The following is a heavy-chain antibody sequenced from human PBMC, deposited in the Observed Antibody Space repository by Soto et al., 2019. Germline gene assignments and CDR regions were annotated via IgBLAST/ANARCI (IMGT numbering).Heavy chain of an antibody. Sequence: ASVKVSCKASGGTFSSYAISWVRQAPGQGLEWMGGIIPIFGTANYAQKFQGRVTITADESTSTAYMELSSLRSEDTAVYYCARVAVAGTSHFDYWGQGTLVTAPQ. D-gene: IGHD6-19*01. CDR3: ARVAVAGTSHFDY. J-gene: IGHJ4*02. CDR1: GGTFSSYA. CDR2: IIPIFGTA. V-gene: IGHV1-69*13.